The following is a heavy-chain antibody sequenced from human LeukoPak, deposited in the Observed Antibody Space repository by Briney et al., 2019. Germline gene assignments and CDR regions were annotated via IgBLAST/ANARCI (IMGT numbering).Heavy chain of an antibody. Sequence: ASVKVSCKASGYNFTTYGMHWVRQAPGQRLEWMGWINAANDNTKSPQKFQGRVTITRDTSASTAYMELSSLRPEDTAVYYCAREYYYGSGSYSDCWGQGTLVTVSS. CDR2: INAANDNT. CDR1: GYNFTTYG. D-gene: IGHD3-10*01. J-gene: IGHJ4*02. V-gene: IGHV1-3*01. CDR3: AREYYYGSGSYSDC.